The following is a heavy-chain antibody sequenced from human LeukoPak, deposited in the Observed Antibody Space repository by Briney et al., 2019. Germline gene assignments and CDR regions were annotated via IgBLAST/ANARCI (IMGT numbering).Heavy chain of an antibody. CDR2: INPNSGGT. D-gene: IGHD3-10*01. CDR1: GYTFTTYG. Sequence: ASVKVSCKASGYTFTTYGISWVRQAPGQGLEWMGWINPNSGGTNYAQKFQGRVTMTRDTSISTAYMELSRLRSDDTAVYYCARGFAFGGGYYFDYWGQGTLVTVSS. J-gene: IGHJ4*02. CDR3: ARGFAFGGGYYFDY. V-gene: IGHV1-2*02.